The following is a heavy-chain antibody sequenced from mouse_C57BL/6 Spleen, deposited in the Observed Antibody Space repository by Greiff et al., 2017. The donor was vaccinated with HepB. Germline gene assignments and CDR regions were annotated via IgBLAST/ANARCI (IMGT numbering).Heavy chain of an antibody. CDR2: IDTNSGGT. CDR1: GYTFTSYW. Sequence: QVQLQQSGAELVKPGASVKLSCKASGYTFTSYWMHWVKQRPGRGLEWIGRIDTNSGGTKYNEKFKSKATLTVDKPSSTAYMQLSSLTSEDSAVYYCARDDLGTTVVARFDYWGQGTTLTVSS. CDR3: ARDDLGTTVVARFDY. D-gene: IGHD1-1*01. V-gene: IGHV1-72*01. J-gene: IGHJ2*01.